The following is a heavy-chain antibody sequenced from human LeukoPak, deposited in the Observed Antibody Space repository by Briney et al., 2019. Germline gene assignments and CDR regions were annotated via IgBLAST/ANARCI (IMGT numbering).Heavy chain of an antibody. CDR1: GFTFSSYS. J-gene: IGHJ4*02. CDR2: ISSSSSYI. Sequence: GGSLRLSCAASGFTFSSYSMNWVRQAPGKGLEWVSSISSSSSYIYYADSVKGRFTISRDNAKNSLYLQMNSLRAEDTAVYYCARAWLVQGEFDYWGQGTLVTVSS. D-gene: IGHD6-19*01. CDR3: ARAWLVQGEFDY. V-gene: IGHV3-21*01.